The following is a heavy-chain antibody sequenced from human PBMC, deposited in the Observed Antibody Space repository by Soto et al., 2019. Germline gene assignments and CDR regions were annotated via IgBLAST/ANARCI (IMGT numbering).Heavy chain of an antibody. V-gene: IGHV1-58*01. CDR2: IVVGSGNT. D-gene: IGHD4-4*01. J-gene: IGHJ6*02. CDR3: AAGIYTTVTTYGMDV. Sequence: ASVKVSCKASGFTFTSSAVQWVRQARGQRLEWIGWIVVGSGNTNYAQKFQERVTITRDMSTSTAYMELSSLRSEDTAVYYCAAGIYTTVTTYGMDVWGQGTTVTVSS. CDR1: GFTFTSSA.